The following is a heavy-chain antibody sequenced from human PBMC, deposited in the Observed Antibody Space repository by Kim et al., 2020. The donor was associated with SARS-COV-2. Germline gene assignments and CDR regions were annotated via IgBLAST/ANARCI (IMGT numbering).Heavy chain of an antibody. Sequence: VEGRFTISRDNSKSTLYLHMNSLRAGDTALYYCAKDLGYTGSHRADYFDFWGQGTLVTVSS. V-gene: IGHV3-23*01. J-gene: IGHJ4*02. CDR3: AKDLGYTGSHRADYFDF. D-gene: IGHD1-26*01.